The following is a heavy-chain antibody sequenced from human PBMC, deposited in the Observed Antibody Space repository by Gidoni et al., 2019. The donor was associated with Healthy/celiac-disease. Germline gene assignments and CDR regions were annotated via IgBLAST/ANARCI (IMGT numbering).Heavy chain of an antibody. J-gene: IGHJ6*02. D-gene: IGHD1-1*01. CDR2: INHSGST. Sequence: QVQLQQRGAGLLQPSETLSLTCAVYGGSFSGYYWSWIRQPPGKGLEWIGEINHSGSTHYNPSLKSRVTISVDTSKNQFSLKLSSVTAADTAVYYCARARTYYYYYGMDVWGQGTTVTVSS. V-gene: IGHV4-34*01. CDR1: GGSFSGYY. CDR3: ARARTYYYYYGMDV.